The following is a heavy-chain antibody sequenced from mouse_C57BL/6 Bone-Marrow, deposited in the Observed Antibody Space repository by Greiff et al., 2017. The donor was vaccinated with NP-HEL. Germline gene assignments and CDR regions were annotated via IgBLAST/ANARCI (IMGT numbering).Heavy chain of an antibody. V-gene: IGHV5-6*01. D-gene: IGHD2-2*01. Sequence: EVQLVESGGDLVKPGGSLKLSCAASGFTFSSYGMSWVRQTPDKRLEWVATISSGGSYTYYPDRVKGRFTISRDNAKNTQYLQMSSLKSEDTAMDYCASPYGYGVAWFDYWGQGTLVTVSA. CDR2: ISSGGSYT. J-gene: IGHJ3*01. CDR3: ASPYGYGVAWFDY. CDR1: GFTFSSYG.